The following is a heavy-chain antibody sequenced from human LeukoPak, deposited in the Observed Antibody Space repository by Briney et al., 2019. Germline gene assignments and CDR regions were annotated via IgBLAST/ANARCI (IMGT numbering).Heavy chain of an antibody. CDR1: GITVSSNY. V-gene: IGHV3-66*04. D-gene: IGHD2-21*01. CDR2: IYSVGST. J-gene: IGHJ4*02. CDR3: ARLVAAPGDY. Sequence: GGSLRLSCAASGITVSSNYMSWVRQTPGKGLEWVSAIYSVGSTFYADSVRGRFTISRDISNNTLYLQMNSLRAEDTAVYYCARLVAAPGDYWGQGTLVTVSS.